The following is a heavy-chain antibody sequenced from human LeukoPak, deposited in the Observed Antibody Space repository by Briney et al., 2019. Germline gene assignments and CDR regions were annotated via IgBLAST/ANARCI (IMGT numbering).Heavy chain of an antibody. Sequence: PSETLSLTCTVSGGSISSYYWSWIRQPAGKGLEWIGCIYTSGSTNYNPSLKSRVTMSVDTSKNQFSLKLSFVTAADTAVYYCASWEYSSSFSYWGQGTLVTVSS. CDR2: IYTSGST. J-gene: IGHJ4*02. V-gene: IGHV4-4*07. CDR1: GGSISSYY. CDR3: ASWEYSSSFSY. D-gene: IGHD6-13*01.